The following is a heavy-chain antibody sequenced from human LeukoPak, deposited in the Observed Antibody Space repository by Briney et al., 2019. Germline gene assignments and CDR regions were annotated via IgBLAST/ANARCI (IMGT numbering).Heavy chain of an antibody. CDR3: ARLARLSLIRGVTGYHSLDV. Sequence: SETLSLTCTVSSGYTNSFYWSWIRQPPGGELEWVGYIYYSGTTNYNPSLKSRVTISIDTSKNQFSLKLSSVTAADTAVYYCARLARLSLIRGVTGYHSLDVWGKGTKVTVSS. CDR2: IYYSGTT. D-gene: IGHD3-10*01. CDR1: SGYTNSFY. V-gene: IGHV4-59*01. J-gene: IGHJ6*04.